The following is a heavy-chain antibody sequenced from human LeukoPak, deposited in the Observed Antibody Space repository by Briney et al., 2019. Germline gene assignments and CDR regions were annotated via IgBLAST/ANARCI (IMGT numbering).Heavy chain of an antibody. V-gene: IGHV4-39*01. J-gene: IGHJ6*03. CDR3: ARRSRRGGSRRIYYYYYMDV. CDR1: GVSISSSNSY. CDR2: IYYSGNT. D-gene: IGHD2-15*01. Sequence: SETLSLTCTVSGVSISSSNSYWGWIRQPPGKGLEWIGSIYYSGNTYYNASLKSQVSISIDTSKNQFSLRLTSVTAADTAVYYCARRSRRGGSRRIYYYYYMDVWGKGTTVTVSS.